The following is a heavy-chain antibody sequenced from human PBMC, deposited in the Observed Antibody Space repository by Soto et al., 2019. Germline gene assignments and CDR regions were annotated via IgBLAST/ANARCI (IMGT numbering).Heavy chain of an antibody. CDR3: ARGVRYYDSSGYYYDY. CDR2: INHSGST. D-gene: IGHD3-22*01. J-gene: IGHJ4*02. V-gene: IGHV4-34*01. Sequence: SETLSLTCAVYGGSFSGYYWSWIRQPPGKGLEWIGEINHSGSTNYNPSLKSRVTISVDTSKNQFSLKLSSVTAADTAVYYCARGVRYYDSSGYYYDYWGQGTLVTVSS. CDR1: GGSFSGYY.